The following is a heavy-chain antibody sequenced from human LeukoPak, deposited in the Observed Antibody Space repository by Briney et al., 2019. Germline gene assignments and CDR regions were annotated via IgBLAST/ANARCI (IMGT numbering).Heavy chain of an antibody. CDR2: IKQDGSGE. D-gene: IGHD1-1*01. Sequence: GGSLRLSCAASGFTFSHDWMSWVRQAPGKGLEWVASIKQDGSGEYYVDSVKGRFTISRDNAKKSVHLQMNSLRAEDTAVYYCARDHYNWTPDQGYKVFDYWGQGSLVTVSS. CDR3: ARDHYNWTPDQGYKVFDY. V-gene: IGHV3-7*01. CDR1: GFTFSHDW. J-gene: IGHJ4*02.